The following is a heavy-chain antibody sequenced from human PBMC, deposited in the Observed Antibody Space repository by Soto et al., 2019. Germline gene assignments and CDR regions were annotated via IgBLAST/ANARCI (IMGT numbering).Heavy chain of an antibody. V-gene: IGHV3-30*18. D-gene: IGHD1-26*01. J-gene: IGHJ6*02. CDR2: ISYDGSKK. CDR1: GLRFSDYG. CDR3: AKMDADLLPYYYYGMDV. Sequence: QVQLVESGGGVVQPGRSLRLSCAASGLRFSDYGIHWVRQAPGKGLEWVALISYDGSKKFYTDSVKGRFTISRDNSKNTMYLQIDRLRAEDTAVYYCAKMDADLLPYYYYGMDVWGQGTTVTVSS.